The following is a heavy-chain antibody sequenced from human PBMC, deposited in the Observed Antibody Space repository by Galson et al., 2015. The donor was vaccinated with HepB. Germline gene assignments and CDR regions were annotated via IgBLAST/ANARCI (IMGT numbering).Heavy chain of an antibody. J-gene: IGHJ4*02. CDR3: ASHTPTGTAMVPVGY. V-gene: IGHV4-59*01. CDR2: IYYSGST. CDR1: GGSISSYY. D-gene: IGHD5-18*01. Sequence: QVQLQESGPGLVKPSETLSLTCTVSGGSISSYYWSWIRQPPGKGLEWIGYIYYSGSTNYNPSLKSRVTISVDTSKNQFSLKLSSVTAADTAVYYCASHTPTGTAMVPVGYWGQGTLVTVSS.